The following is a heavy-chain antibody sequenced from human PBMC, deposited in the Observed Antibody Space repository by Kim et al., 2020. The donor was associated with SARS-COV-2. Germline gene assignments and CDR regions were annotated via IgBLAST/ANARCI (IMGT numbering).Heavy chain of an antibody. V-gene: IGHV4-59*01. J-gene: IGHJ4*02. D-gene: IGHD6-13*01. CDR1: GGSISSYY. CDR2: IYYSGST. CDR3: ARGDSSSWYSY. Sequence: SETLSLTCTVSGGSISSYYWSWIRQPPGKGLEWIGYIYYSGSTNYNPSLKSRDTISVDTSKNQFSLKLSSVTAADTAVYYCARGDSSSWYSYWGQGTLVTVSS.